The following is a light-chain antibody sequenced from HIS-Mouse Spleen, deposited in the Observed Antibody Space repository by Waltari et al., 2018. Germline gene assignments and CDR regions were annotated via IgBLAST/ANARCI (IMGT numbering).Light chain of an antibody. CDR2: AAS. Sequence: DSQMTQSPSSLSASVGDRVTITCRASQSISSYLNCYQQKSGKAPELLIYAASSLQSGVPLRFSGSGSGADFTLTSSSLEPEDFATYYCEQSYSTPGTFGPGTKVD. V-gene: IGKV1-39*01. J-gene: IGKJ3*01. CDR1: QSISSY. CDR3: EQSYSTPGT.